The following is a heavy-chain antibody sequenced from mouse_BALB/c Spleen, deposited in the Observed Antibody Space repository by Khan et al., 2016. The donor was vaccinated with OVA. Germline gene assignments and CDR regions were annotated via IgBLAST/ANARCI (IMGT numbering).Heavy chain of an antibody. Sequence: VQLKQSGAELAKPGASVKMSCKTSGYTFINYWMNWVKQRPGQGLEWIGYINPSTGYTEDNQKFKDKATLTADKSSSTAYMQLSSLTSEDSAVYYCARRGLRWDFDYWGQGTTLTVSS. CDR3: ARRGLRWDFDY. V-gene: IGHV1-7*01. J-gene: IGHJ2*01. D-gene: IGHD1-1*01. CDR2: INPSTGYT. CDR1: GYTFINYW.